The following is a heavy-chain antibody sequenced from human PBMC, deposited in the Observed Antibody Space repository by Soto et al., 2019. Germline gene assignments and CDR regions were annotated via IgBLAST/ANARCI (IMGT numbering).Heavy chain of an antibody. V-gene: IGHV2-70*01. Sequence: SGPTLVNPTQTLTLTCTFSGFSLSTSGMCVSWIRQPPGKALEWLALIDWDDDKYYNTSLKTRPTISKDTSKNQVVLTMTKMAPVDTATYYCARTRLSGGRYTFFDYWGQGALVTVSS. D-gene: IGHD1-26*01. CDR1: GFSLSTSGMC. CDR2: IDWDDDK. CDR3: ARTRLSGGRYTFFDY. J-gene: IGHJ4*02.